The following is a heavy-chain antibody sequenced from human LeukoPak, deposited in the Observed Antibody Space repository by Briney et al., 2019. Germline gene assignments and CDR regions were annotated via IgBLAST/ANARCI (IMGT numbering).Heavy chain of an antibody. D-gene: IGHD3-3*01. V-gene: IGHV1-2*02. Sequence: ASVKVSCKASGYTFTGYYMHWVRQAPGQGLEWMGWINPNSGCTNYAQKFQGRVTMTRDTSISTAYMELSRLRSDETPLYYPARAHLTISGVVTVEAWFDPSGQGTLVTVSS. CDR1: GYTFTGYY. J-gene: IGHJ5*02. CDR2: INPNSGCT. CDR3: ARAHLTISGVVTVEAWFDP.